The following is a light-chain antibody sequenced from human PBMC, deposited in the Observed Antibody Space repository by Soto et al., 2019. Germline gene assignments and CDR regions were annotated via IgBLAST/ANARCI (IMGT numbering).Light chain of an antibody. V-gene: IGLV2-11*01. CDR3: CSYAGSYTHYV. J-gene: IGLJ1*01. CDR2: DVS. Sequence: QSALTQPRSVSGSPGQSITISCTGTSSDVGGYNYVSWYRQHPGKAPKLMIYDVSKRPSGVPDRFSGSKSGNTASLTISGLQVEDEADHYCCSYAGSYTHYVFGTGTKLTVL. CDR1: SSDVGGYNY.